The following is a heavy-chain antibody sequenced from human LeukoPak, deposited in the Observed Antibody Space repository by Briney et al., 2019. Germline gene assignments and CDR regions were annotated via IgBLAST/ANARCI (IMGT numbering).Heavy chain of an antibody. CDR1: GGSISPYY. CDR3: ARDSPDGYTYGHYYYYMDV. J-gene: IGHJ6*03. Sequence: PSETLSLTCTVSGGSISPYYWTWIRQSAGEGLEYMGRIHSGGTTNYNPSLRSRITLSVDTSKNQVSLKLTSVTDADTAVYYSARDSPDGYTYGHYYYYMDVWGRGTTVTVSS. D-gene: IGHD5-18*01. CDR2: IHSGGTT. V-gene: IGHV4-4*07.